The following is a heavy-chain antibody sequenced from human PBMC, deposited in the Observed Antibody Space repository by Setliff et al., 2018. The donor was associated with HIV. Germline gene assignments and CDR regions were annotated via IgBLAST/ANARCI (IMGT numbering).Heavy chain of an antibody. Sequence: ASVKVSCKASGYSFSRSWVQWVRHASGQGLEWMGWINIANGKTQYSQKFRGRVTFTRDISANTAYLDLNSLKSEVSALYYCARDLSYTANWEFDFWGQGTLVTVSS. CDR1: GYSFSRSW. J-gene: IGHJ4*02. CDR3: ARDLSYTANWEFDF. D-gene: IGHD3-16*01. V-gene: IGHV1-3*04. CDR2: INIANGKT.